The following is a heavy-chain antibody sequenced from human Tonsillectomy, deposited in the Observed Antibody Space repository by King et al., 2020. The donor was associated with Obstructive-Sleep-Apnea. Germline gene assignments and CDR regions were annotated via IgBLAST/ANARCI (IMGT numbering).Heavy chain of an antibody. CDR2: SYYMGRT. Sequence: QLQESGPGLVKPSETLSLTCTVSGGSISIYYWSWIRQPPGKGLGWMGDSYYMGRTNYNSSLKLQVTISVDTSKTQFSLNLSSVTAADTAVYYCARHVPPEELSDAFDIWGQGTMVTVSS. V-gene: IGHV4-59*08. CDR1: GGSISIYY. D-gene: IGHD1-26*01. J-gene: IGHJ3*02. CDR3: ARHVPPEELSDAFDI.